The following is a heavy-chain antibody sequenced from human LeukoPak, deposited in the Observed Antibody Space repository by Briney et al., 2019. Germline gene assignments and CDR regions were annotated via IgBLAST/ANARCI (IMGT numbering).Heavy chain of an antibody. D-gene: IGHD1-7*01. CDR3: ARETPYNWNYYYFQY. J-gene: IGHJ1*01. V-gene: IGHV3-7*01. CDR2: IKQDGSEK. CDR1: GFTFSSYW. Sequence: PGGSLRLSCAASGFTFSSYWMSWVRQAPGKGLEWVANIKQDGSEKYYVDSVKGRFTISRDNAKNSLYLEMNSLRAEDTAVYYCARETPYNWNYYYFQYWGQGILVTVSS.